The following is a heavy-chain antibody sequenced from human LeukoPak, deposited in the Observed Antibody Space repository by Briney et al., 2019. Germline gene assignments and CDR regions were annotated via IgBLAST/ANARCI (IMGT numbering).Heavy chain of an antibody. J-gene: IGHJ4*02. CDR2: ISAYNGNT. V-gene: IGHV1-18*01. D-gene: IGHD3-10*01. CDR3: ARLSYYGSGSSPLYYFDY. Sequence: ASVKVSCKASGYTFTSHGISWVRQAPGQGLEWMGWISAYNGNTNYAQKLQGRVTMTTDTSTSTAYMELRSLRSDDTAVYYCARLSYYGSGSSPLYYFDYWGQGTLVTVSS. CDR1: GYTFTSHG.